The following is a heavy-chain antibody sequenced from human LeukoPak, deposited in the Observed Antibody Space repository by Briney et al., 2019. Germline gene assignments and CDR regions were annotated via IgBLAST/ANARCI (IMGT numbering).Heavy chain of an antibody. CDR1: GYTFTDYA. V-gene: IGHV7-4-1*02. CDR2: INTKTRNP. J-gene: IGHJ5*02. Sequence: ASVKVSCKASGYTFTDYAMNWVRQAPGQGLEWMGWINTKTRNPTYAQGFAGRFVFSLDTSVSTAYLQISSLKAEDTAVYYCARGIPFNYYYDADDYYPPMGWFDPWGQGTLITVSS. CDR3: ARGIPFNYYYDADDYYPPMGWFDP. D-gene: IGHD3-22*01.